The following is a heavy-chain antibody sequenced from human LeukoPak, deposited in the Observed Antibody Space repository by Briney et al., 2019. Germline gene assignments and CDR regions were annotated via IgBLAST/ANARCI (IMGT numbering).Heavy chain of an antibody. D-gene: IGHD6-13*01. V-gene: IGHV3-23*01. Sequence: PGGSLRLSCAASGFIFSSYAMSWVRQAPGKGLEWVSTISGSGGSTYYADSVKGRFTISRDSAKNSLYLQMNSLRAEDTAVYYCARGQHQLVYFDNWGQGTLVTVSS. J-gene: IGHJ4*02. CDR2: ISGSGGST. CDR1: GFIFSSYA. CDR3: ARGQHQLVYFDN.